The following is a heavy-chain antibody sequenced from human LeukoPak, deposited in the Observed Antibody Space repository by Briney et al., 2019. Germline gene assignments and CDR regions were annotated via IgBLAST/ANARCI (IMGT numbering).Heavy chain of an antibody. Sequence: GGSLRLSCAASGFTVSSNYMSWVRQAPGKGLEWVSVIYSGGSTYYADSVKGRFTISRDNSKNTLYLQMNSLRAEDTAVYYCARGSNYDFWSGYEYWGQGTLVTVSS. CDR3: ARGSNYDFWSGYEY. V-gene: IGHV3-53*01. J-gene: IGHJ4*02. CDR2: IYSGGST. CDR1: GFTVSSNY. D-gene: IGHD3-3*01.